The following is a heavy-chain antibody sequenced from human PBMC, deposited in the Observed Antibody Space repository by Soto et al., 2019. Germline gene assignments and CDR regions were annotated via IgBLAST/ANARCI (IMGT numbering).Heavy chain of an antibody. V-gene: IGHV3-33*01. D-gene: IGHD3-22*01. Sequence: QVQLVESGGGVVQPGRSLRLSCAASGFTFSSYGMHWVRQAPGKGLEWVAVIWSDGSNKYYADSVKGRFTISRDNSKNTLYLQMNSLRAEDTAVYYCARYYYDSSGYYPLWCQGTVVTVSS. J-gene: IGHJ4*02. CDR2: IWSDGSNK. CDR3: ARYYYDSSGYYPL. CDR1: GFTFSSYG.